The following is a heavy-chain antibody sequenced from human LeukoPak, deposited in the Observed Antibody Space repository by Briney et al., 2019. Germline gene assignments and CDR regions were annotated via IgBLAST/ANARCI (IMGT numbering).Heavy chain of an antibody. CDR3: ARDQGGSSSWHEGFDY. CDR1: GFTFSDYY. Sequence: PGGSLRLSCAASGFTFSDYYMTWIRQAPGKGLEWVSYISFSGSDIYYADSVKGRFTISRDNAKNSLYLQMNSLRAEDTAVYYCARDQGGSSSWHEGFDYWGQGTLVTVSS. D-gene: IGHD6-13*01. CDR2: ISFSGSDI. J-gene: IGHJ4*02. V-gene: IGHV3-11*04.